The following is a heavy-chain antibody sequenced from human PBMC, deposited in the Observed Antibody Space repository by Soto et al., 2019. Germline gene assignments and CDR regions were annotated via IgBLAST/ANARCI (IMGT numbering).Heavy chain of an antibody. CDR1: GFSLTTSGVG. CDR3: TYISDVEQVAGPGLHH. Sequence: SGPTLVNPTQTLTLTCTFSGFSLTTSGVGVGWIRQPPGKALQWLALIYWTDDKRYSPSLKSSLTITKDTSKNQVVLTMTNMDNVDTATYHRTYISDVEQVAGPGLHHWGQGTLVTVSS. CDR2: IYWTDDK. J-gene: IGHJ5*02. V-gene: IGHV2-5*01. D-gene: IGHD6-19*01.